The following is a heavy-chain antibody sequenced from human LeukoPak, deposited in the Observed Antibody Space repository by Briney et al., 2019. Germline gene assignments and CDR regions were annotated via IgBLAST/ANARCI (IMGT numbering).Heavy chain of an antibody. CDR2: INPTGGST. D-gene: IGHD6-6*01. CDR1: GYTFTNYA. Sequence: GASVKVSCKASGYTFTNYAMHWVRQAPGQGLEWMGIINPTGGSTTYAQKFQGRVTMTRDKSTSTVYMELSSLRSDDTAVYYCARTAARRFDYWGQGTLVTVSS. CDR3: ARTAARRFDY. V-gene: IGHV1-46*01. J-gene: IGHJ4*02.